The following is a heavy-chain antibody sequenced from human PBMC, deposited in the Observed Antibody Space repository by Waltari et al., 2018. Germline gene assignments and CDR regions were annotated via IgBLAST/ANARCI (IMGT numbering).Heavy chain of an antibody. V-gene: IGHV3-33*01. CDR3: VRERGPFNGFDI. Sequence: QVQLVESGGGVVQPGRSLGLSCAASGFIFSNYGMHWVRQAPGKGLGWVAVIWSAGRNAYYADSVQGRFTFSRDNSKNTLYLQMNSLRAEDTAVYYCVRERGPFNGFDIWGQGTMVTVSS. CDR2: IWSAGRNA. CDR1: GFIFSNYG. J-gene: IGHJ3*02. D-gene: IGHD3-10*01.